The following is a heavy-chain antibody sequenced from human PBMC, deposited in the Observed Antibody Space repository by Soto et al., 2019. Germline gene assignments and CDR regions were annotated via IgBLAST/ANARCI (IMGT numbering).Heavy chain of an antibody. J-gene: IGHJ5*02. Sequence: QITLKESGPTLVKPTQTLTLTCTFSGFSLSTNGEGVGWIRQPPGKALEWLAVIYWDDDKRYSPSLRSRLTIPKDASKNQVVLTMSNMDPVDTATYYCAHRDPQYRYNWNGGWFDPWGQGTLVTVSS. CDR1: GFSLSTNGEG. V-gene: IGHV2-5*02. D-gene: IGHD1-20*01. CDR3: AHRDPQYRYNWNGGWFDP. CDR2: IYWDDDK.